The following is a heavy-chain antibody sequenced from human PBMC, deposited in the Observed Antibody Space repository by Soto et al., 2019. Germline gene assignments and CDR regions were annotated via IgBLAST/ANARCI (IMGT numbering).Heavy chain of an antibody. J-gene: IGHJ5*02. Sequence: GGSLRLSCGASGFIFSNFDMHWVRQTTEKGLEWVSGIGFAGDTNYSGSVKGRFTISRENAKNALFLQMNSLRVGDTAVYYCVRGLPGGFDPWGQGTLVTVSS. D-gene: IGHD3-10*01. CDR3: VRGLPGGFDP. CDR1: GFIFSNFD. CDR2: IGFAGDT. V-gene: IGHV3-13*01.